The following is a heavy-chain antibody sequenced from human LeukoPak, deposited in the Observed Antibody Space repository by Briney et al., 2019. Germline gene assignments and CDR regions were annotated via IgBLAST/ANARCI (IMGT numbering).Heavy chain of an antibody. CDR1: GGTFISFA. V-gene: IGHV1-69*13. CDR3: ARGRLTGEAFDI. D-gene: IGHD7-27*01. Sequence: SVKVSCKASGGTFISFAFSWVRLAPGQGLDWMGGIIPIFGTANYAQKFQGRVTITADESTSTAYMELSSLRSEDTAVYFCARGRLTGEAFDIWGQGTMVTVSS. CDR2: IIPIFGTA. J-gene: IGHJ3*02.